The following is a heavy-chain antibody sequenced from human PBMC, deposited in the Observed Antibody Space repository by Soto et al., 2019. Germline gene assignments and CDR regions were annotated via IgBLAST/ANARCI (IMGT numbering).Heavy chain of an antibody. CDR1: GFTFSTYA. CDR2: ISGSGCSI. D-gene: IGHD1-1*01. Sequence: EVQLLESGGGLVQPGGSLRLSCAASGFTFSTYARNWVRQAPGNGLEWVSAISGSGCSIHYASSVKGRFTISRDNNKNSLYLQMNSLGDKDTSVYHCVKGYWKGDVWGKGTTVTVSS. V-gene: IGHV3-23*01. CDR3: VKGYWKGDV. J-gene: IGHJ6*04.